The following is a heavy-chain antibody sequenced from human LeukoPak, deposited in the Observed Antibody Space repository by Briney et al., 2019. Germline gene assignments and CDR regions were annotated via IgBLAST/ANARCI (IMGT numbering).Heavy chain of an antibody. CDR2: VSGSGGST. CDR3: AKDSCSGGSCHYYYFDS. J-gene: IGHJ4*02. CDR1: GFTFSSYG. D-gene: IGHD2-15*01. Sequence: GGSLRLSCAASGFTFSSYGMHWVRQAPGKGLEWVSAVSGSGGSTYYADSVKGRFTISRDNSKNTLYLQMNSLRAEDTAVYYCAKDSCSGGSCHYYYFDSWGQGTLVTVSS. V-gene: IGHV3-23*01.